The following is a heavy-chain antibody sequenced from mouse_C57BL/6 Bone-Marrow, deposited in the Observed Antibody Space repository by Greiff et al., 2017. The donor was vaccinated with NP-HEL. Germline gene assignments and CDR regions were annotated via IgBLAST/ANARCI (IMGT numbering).Heavy chain of an antibody. CDR1: GYTFTSYW. V-gene: IGHV1-59*01. J-gene: IGHJ2*01. CDR2: IDPSDSYT. D-gene: IGHD1-1*01. Sequence: QVQLQQPGAELVRPGTSVKLSCKASGYTFTSYWMHWVKQRPGQGLEWIGVIDPSDSYTNYNQKFKGKATLTVDTSSSTAYMQLSSLTSEDSAVYYCARSYGSSRYYFDYWGQGTTLTVSS. CDR3: ARSYGSSRYYFDY.